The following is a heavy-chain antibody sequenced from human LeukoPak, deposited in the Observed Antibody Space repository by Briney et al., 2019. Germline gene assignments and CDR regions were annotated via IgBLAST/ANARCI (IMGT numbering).Heavy chain of an antibody. CDR2: IIPILGIA. V-gene: IGHV1-69*04. CDR3: ARARASIAVAGDYFDY. D-gene: IGHD6-19*01. CDR1: GYTFTSYG. Sequence: ASVKVSCKASGYTFTSYGISWVRQAPGQGLEWMGRIIPILGIANYAQKFQGRVTITADKSTSTAYMELSSLRSEDTAVYYCARARASIAVAGDYFDYWGQGTLVTVSS. J-gene: IGHJ4*02.